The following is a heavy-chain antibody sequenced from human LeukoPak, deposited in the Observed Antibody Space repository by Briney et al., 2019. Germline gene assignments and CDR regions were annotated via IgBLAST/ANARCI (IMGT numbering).Heavy chain of an antibody. J-gene: IGHJ4*02. CDR1: GFTFDDYA. CDR2: ISWNSGSI. D-gene: IGHD6-19*01. CDR3: ARRSVAGYDY. V-gene: IGHV3-9*01. Sequence: LRLSCAASGFTFDDYAMHWVRQAPGKGLEWVSGISWNSGSIGYADSVKGRFTISRDNAKNSLYLQMNSLRAEDTALYYCARRSVAGYDYWGQGTLVTVSS.